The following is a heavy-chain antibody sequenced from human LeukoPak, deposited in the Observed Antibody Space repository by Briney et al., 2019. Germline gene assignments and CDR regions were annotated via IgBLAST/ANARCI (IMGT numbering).Heavy chain of an antibody. CDR1: GYSISSGYY. Sequence: SETLSLTCAVSGYSISSGYYWGCIRQPPGKGLEWVGSIYHSGSTYYNPSLKSRVTISVDTSKNQFSLKLSSVTAADTAVYYCARGHYYDSSGDYWGQGTLVTVSS. CDR3: ARGHYYDSSGDY. D-gene: IGHD3-22*01. V-gene: IGHV4-38-2*01. J-gene: IGHJ4*02. CDR2: IYHSGST.